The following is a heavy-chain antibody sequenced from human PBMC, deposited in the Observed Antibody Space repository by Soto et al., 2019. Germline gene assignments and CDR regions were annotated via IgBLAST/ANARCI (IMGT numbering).Heavy chain of an antibody. CDR1: GGTFSSYA. CDR2: IIPIFGTA. Sequence: GASVKVSCKASGGTFSSYAISWVRPAPGQGLEWMGGIIPIFGTANYAQKFQGRVTITADESTSTAYMELSSLRSEDTAVYYCARSIAGTDAFDIWGQGTMVTVSS. J-gene: IGHJ3*02. CDR3: ARSIAGTDAFDI. D-gene: IGHD6-13*01. V-gene: IGHV1-69*13.